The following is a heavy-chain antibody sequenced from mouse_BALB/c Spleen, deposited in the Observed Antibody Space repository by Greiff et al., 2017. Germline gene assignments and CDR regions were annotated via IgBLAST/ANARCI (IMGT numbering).Heavy chain of an antibody. CDR2: IWAGGST. CDR1: GFSLTSYG. Sequence: VQLVESGPGLVAPSQSLSITCTVSGFSLTSYGVHWVRQPPGKGLEWLGVIWAGGSTNYNSALMSRLSISKDNSKSQVFLKMNSLQTDDTAMYYCAREETVVARGYYAMDYWGQGTSVTVSS. D-gene: IGHD1-1*01. J-gene: IGHJ4*01. V-gene: IGHV2-9*02. CDR3: AREETVVARGYYAMDY.